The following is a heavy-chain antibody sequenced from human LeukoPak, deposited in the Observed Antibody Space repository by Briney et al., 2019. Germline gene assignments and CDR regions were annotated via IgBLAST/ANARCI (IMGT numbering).Heavy chain of an antibody. J-gene: IGHJ6*02. CDR2: INPNSGGT. V-gene: IGHV1-2*02. CDR3: ARKTYSSGWYESYGMDV. Sequence: GSSVKVSCKASGYTFTGYYMHWVRQAPGQGLEWMGWINPNSGGTNYAQKFQGRVTMTRDTSISTAYMELSRLRSDDTAVYYCARKTYSSGWYESYGMDVWGQGTTVTVSS. CDR1: GYTFTGYY. D-gene: IGHD6-19*01.